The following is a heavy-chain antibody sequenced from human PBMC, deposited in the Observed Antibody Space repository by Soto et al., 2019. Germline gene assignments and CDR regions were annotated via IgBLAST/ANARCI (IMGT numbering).Heavy chain of an antibody. J-gene: IGHJ4*02. Sequence: QVELQESSPGLVKPSETLSLTCTVSGGSVSSGVYYWSWIRQPPGKGLEWIGDIYYSGSTRYNPSLKRRVTMAVDTSKNQFSLKLGSVTAADTAVYYCAGATVTTLFDYWGQGTLVTVSS. D-gene: IGHD4-17*01. CDR1: GGSVSSGVYY. CDR2: IYYSGST. CDR3: AGATVTTLFDY. V-gene: IGHV4-61*08.